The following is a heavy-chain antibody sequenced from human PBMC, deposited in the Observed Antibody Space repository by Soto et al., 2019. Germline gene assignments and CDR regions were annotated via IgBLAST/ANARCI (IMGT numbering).Heavy chain of an antibody. V-gene: IGHV3-30*03. CDR1: GFTFSSYG. CDR2: ISYDGSNK. CDR3: ATLPLLNAFDI. J-gene: IGHJ3*02. Sequence: GGSLRLSCAASGFTFSSYGMHWVRQAPGKGLEWVAVISYDGSNKYYADSVKGRFTISRDNSKNTLYLQMNSLRAEDTAVYYCATLPLLNAFDIWGQGTMVTVSS.